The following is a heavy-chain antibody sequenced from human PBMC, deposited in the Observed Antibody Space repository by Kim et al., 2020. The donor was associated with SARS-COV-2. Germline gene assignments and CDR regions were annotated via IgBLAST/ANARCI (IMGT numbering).Heavy chain of an antibody. CDR3: ASQTSTAY. J-gene: IGHJ4*02. D-gene: IGHD4-4*01. Sequence: GGSLRLSCAASGFTFSSYAMHWVRQAPGKGLEWVAVISYDGSNKYYADSVKGRFTISRDNSKNTLYLQMNSLRAEDTAVYYCASQTSTAYWGQGTLVTVSS. CDR1: GFTFSSYA. V-gene: IGHV3-30*04. CDR2: ISYDGSNK.